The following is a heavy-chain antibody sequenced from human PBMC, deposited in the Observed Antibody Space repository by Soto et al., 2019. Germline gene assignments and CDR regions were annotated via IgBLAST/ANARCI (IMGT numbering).Heavy chain of an antibody. Sequence: QLQLQESGSGLVKPSQTLSHTCAVSGGSMSSGGYSWSWIRQAPGKGLEWIGYIYHSGSTYYNPSLKSRVTISVDRSKNQFSLQLSSVTAADTAVYHCASGYVSHLIDYWGQGTLVTVSS. V-gene: IGHV4-30-2*01. CDR3: ASGYVSHLIDY. CDR1: GGSMSSGGYS. J-gene: IGHJ4*02. D-gene: IGHD5-12*01. CDR2: IYHSGST.